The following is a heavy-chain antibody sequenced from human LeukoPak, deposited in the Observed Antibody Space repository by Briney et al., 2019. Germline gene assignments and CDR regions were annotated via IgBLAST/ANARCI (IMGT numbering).Heavy chain of an antibody. J-gene: IGHJ3*02. D-gene: IGHD4-17*01. CDR2: IYPGDSDT. CDR3: ATPTAEDAFDI. Sequence: GESLKISCKASGYSFTSYWIGWVRQMPGKGLEWMGIIYPGDSDTRYSPSFRGQVTISADKSISTAYLQWSSLKASDSAMYSCATPTAEDAFDIWGQGTMVTVSS. CDR1: GYSFTSYW. V-gene: IGHV5-51*01.